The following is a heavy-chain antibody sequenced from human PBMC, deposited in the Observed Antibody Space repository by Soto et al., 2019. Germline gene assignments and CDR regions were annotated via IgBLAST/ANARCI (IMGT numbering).Heavy chain of an antibody. CDR1: GFAFSSSG. J-gene: IGHJ4*02. CDR3: ARGTWNFGYFDY. D-gene: IGHD1-7*01. V-gene: IGHV3-33*01. Sequence: QVQLVESGGGVVQPGRSLRLFCAASGFAFSSSGMHWVRQAPGKGLEWVAVIWHDGGNKYNVDSVRGRFTISRDNSKNTLYLQMNSLRADDTAVYYCARGTWNFGYFDYWGQGTLVTVSS. CDR2: IWHDGGNK.